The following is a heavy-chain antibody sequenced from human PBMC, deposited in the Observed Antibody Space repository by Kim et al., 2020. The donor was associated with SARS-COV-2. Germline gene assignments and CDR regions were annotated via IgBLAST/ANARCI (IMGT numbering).Heavy chain of an antibody. CDR3: ARSGFGVVHPLDY. Sequence: YYSESVKRRFTISRDQSKTTVYRQMNSLKAEDAAVYYCARSGFGVVHPLDYWGQGTLVTVTS. J-gene: IGHJ4*02. V-gene: IGHV3-33*01. D-gene: IGHD3-3*01.